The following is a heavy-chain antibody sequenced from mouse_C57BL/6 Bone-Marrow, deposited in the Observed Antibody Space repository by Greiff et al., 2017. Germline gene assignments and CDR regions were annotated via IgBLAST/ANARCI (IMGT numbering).Heavy chain of an antibody. D-gene: IGHD1-2*01. CDR1: GYTFTSYG. CDR2: IYPRSGNT. CDR3: ARKVLRPYYLDY. V-gene: IGHV1-81*01. J-gene: IGHJ2*01. Sequence: QVQLQQSGAELARPGASVKLSCKASGYTFTSYGISWVKQRTGQGLEWIGEIYPRSGNTYYNEKFKGKATLTADKSSSTAYMELRSLTSEDSAVYFCARKVLRPYYLDYWGQGTTLTVSS.